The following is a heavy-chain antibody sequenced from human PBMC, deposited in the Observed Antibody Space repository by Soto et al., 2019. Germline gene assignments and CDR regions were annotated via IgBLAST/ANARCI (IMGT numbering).Heavy chain of an antibody. V-gene: IGHV4-34*01. D-gene: IGHD3-22*01. Sequence: QVQLQQWGAGLLKPSETLSLTCAVYGGSFSGYFWSWVRQPPWKGLEWIGQITHSGTTNYKPSLKSRVTISVDTSKNQFSMRLSSVTAADTAVYYCATYFYDSRGYDFDFWGQGTLVTVSS. CDR2: ITHSGTT. J-gene: IGHJ4*02. CDR3: ATYFYDSRGYDFDF. CDR1: GGSFSGYF.